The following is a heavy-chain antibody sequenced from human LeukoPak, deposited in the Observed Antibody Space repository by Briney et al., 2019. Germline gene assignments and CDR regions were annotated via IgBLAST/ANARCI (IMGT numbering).Heavy chain of an antibody. D-gene: IGHD6-13*01. V-gene: IGHV4-59*01. J-gene: IGHJ4*02. CDR1: GGSFSGYY. CDR3: ARLYSSSLGRVFDY. Sequence: SETLSLTCAVYGGSFSGYYWSWIRQPPGKGLEWIGYIYYSGRTNYNPSLKSRVTISVDMSKNQFSLKLSSVTAADTAVYYCARLYSSSLGRVFDYWGQGTLVTVSS. CDR2: IYYSGRT.